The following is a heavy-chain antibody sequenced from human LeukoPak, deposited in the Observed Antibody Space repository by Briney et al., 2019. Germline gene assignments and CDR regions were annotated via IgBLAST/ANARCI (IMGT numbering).Heavy chain of an antibody. V-gene: IGHV3-21*01. D-gene: IGHD3-10*02. CDR2: ISSRSTYI. CDR1: RFTFSTYS. Sequence: GGSLRLSCAASRFTFSTYSMNWVRQAPGKGLEWASSISSRSTYIYYADSVKGRFTISRDNAKSSLYLQMNSLRAEDTAVYYCAELGITMIGGVWGKGTTVTISS. CDR3: AELGITMIGGV. J-gene: IGHJ6*04.